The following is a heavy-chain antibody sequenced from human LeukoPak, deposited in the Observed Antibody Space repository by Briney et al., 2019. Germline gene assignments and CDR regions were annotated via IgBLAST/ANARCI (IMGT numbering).Heavy chain of an antibody. CDR1: GYTFTSYD. CDR3: ARGETSDNWFDP. Sequence: ASVKVSCKASGYTFTSYDINWVRQATGQGLEWMGWMNPNSGNTGYAQKFQGRVTITRNTSISTAYMELSSLRSEDTAVYYCARGETSDNWFDPWGQGTLVTVSS. V-gene: IGHV1-8*03. J-gene: IGHJ5*02. CDR2: MNPNSGNT.